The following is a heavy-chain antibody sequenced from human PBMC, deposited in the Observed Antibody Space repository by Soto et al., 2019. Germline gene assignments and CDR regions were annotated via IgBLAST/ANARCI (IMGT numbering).Heavy chain of an antibody. V-gene: IGHV3-30-3*01. J-gene: IGHJ4*02. CDR3: ASEQLAVLRGVLDY. CDR2: ISYDGTNK. Sequence: GGSLRLSCAASGFTFSSYAMHWVRQAPGKGLEWVAVISYDGTNKYYADSVKGRFTISRDNSKNTLYLQMNSLRTEDTAVYYCASEQLAVLRGVLDYWGRGTLVTVSS. CDR1: GFTFSSYA. D-gene: IGHD1-1*01.